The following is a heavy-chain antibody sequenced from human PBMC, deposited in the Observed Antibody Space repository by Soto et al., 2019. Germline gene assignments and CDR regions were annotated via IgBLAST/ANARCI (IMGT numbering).Heavy chain of an antibody. CDR2: ISSSSSYI. Sequence: GGSLRLSCAASGFTFSSYSMNWVRQAPGKGLEWVSSISSSSSYIYYADSVKGRFTIARDNAENSLYLQMNSLRAEDTAVYYCARGSATISRHSFDYWGQGTLVTVSS. D-gene: IGHD1-1*01. CDR3: ARGSATISRHSFDY. V-gene: IGHV3-21*01. J-gene: IGHJ4*02. CDR1: GFTFSSYS.